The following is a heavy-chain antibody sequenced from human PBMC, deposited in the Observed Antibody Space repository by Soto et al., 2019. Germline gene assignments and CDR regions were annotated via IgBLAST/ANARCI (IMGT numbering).Heavy chain of an antibody. CDR2: IYYSGST. V-gene: IGHV4-30-4*01. J-gene: IGHJ3*02. Sequence: SETLSLTCTVCGGCINSGDYYWSWIRQPPGKGLEWIAYIYYSGSTYYNPSLKSRAIISVDTSKNQVSLKLSSVTAADTAVYYCASERSAYYYPSSGYWALDIWRKGTMIIVSS. CDR3: ASERSAYYYPSSGYWALDI. D-gene: IGHD3-22*01. CDR1: GGCINSGDYY.